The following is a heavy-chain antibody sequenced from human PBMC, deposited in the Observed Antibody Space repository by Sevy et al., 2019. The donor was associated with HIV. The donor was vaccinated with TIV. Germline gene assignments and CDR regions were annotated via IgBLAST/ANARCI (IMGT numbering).Heavy chain of an antibody. CDR1: GYTFTSYG. Sequence: ASVKVSCKASGYTFTSYGISWVRQAPGQGLEWMGWISAYNGNTNYAQKLQGRVTMTTGTSTSTAYMELRSLRSDDTAVYYCARGPAPNYYYDSSGYFQHWGQGTLVTVSS. J-gene: IGHJ1*01. D-gene: IGHD3-22*01. V-gene: IGHV1-18*01. CDR2: ISAYNGNT. CDR3: ARGPAPNYYYDSSGYFQH.